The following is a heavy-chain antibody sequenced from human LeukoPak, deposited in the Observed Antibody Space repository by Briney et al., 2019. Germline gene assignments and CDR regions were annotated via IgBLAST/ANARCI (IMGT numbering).Heavy chain of an antibody. CDR2: INHSGST. CDR3: ARGLNDSWTGENY. CDR1: GFTFGDYA. Sequence: GSLRLSCTASGFTFGDYAISWVRQPPGKGLEWIGEINHSGSTNYNPSLKSRVTISLDTSKSQFSLKVRYVTAADTAVYYCARGLNDSWTGENYWGQGTLVTVSS. V-gene: IGHV4-34*01. J-gene: IGHJ4*02. D-gene: IGHD3-3*01.